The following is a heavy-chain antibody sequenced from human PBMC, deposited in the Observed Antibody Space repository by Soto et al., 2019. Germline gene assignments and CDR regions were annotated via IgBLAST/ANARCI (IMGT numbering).Heavy chain of an antibody. D-gene: IGHD4-4*01. V-gene: IGHV3-23*01. CDR2: INGGSTP. CDR3: ARGALQDDAFDI. Sequence: PGGSLRLSCAASGFTFNSYARNWVRQAPGKGLEWVTTINGGSTPYYADSVKGRFTISRDNSKNSLYLQMNSLRAEDTAVYYCARGALQDDAFDIWGQGTMVTVSS. CDR1: GFTFNSYA. J-gene: IGHJ3*02.